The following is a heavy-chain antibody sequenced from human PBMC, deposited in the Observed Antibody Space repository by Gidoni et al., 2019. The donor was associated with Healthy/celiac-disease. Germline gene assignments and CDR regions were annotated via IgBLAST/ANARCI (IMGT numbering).Heavy chain of an antibody. J-gene: IGHJ4*02. Sequence: QVQLQESGPGLVKPSETLSLTCTVSGGSISSYYWSWIRQPPGKGLEWIGYIYYSGSTNYNPSLKSRVTISVDTSKNQFSLKLSSVTAADTAVYYCARGLRWGFDYWGQGTLVTVSS. V-gene: IGHV4-59*01. D-gene: IGHD4-17*01. CDR1: GGSISSYY. CDR3: ARGLRWGFDY. CDR2: IYYSGST.